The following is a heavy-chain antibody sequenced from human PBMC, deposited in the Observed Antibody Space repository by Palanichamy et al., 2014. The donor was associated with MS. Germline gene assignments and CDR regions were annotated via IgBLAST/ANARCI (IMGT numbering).Heavy chain of an antibody. CDR3: AKGLTSQNIVYFDY. J-gene: IGHJ4*02. V-gene: IGHV3-23*01. D-gene: IGHD3-16*02. CDR2: ISGSGGST. CDR1: GFTFSSYA. Sequence: EVQLLESGGGLGTGPGGSLRLSCAASGFTFSSYAMSWVRQAPGKGLEWVSAISGSGGSTYYADSVKGRFTISRDNSRNTLYLQMNSLRAEDTAVYYCAKGLTSQNIVYFDYWGQGTLVTVSS.